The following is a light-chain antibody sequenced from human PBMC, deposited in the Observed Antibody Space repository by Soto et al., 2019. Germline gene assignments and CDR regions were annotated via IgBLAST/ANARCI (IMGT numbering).Light chain of an antibody. CDR1: QTISSW. Sequence: DIQMTQSPSTLSGSLCDRVTITCRASQTISSWLAWYQQKPGKAPKLLIYKASTLKSGVPSRFSGSGSGTEFTLTISSLQPDDFATYYCQHYNSYSEAFGQGTKVDIK. J-gene: IGKJ1*01. CDR3: QHYNSYSEA. CDR2: KAS. V-gene: IGKV1-5*03.